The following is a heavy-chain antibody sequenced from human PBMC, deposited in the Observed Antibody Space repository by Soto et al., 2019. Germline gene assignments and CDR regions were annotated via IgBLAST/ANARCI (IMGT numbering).Heavy chain of an antibody. J-gene: IGHJ4*02. V-gene: IGHV3-74*01. CDR1: GFTFSSYW. CDR3: ARDDYGDLPDY. CDR2: INSDGSST. D-gene: IGHD4-17*01. Sequence: PGGSLRLSCAASGFTFSSYWMHWVRQAPGKGLVWASRINSDGSSTSYADSVKGRFTISRDNAKNTLYLQMNSLRAEDTAVYYCARDDYGDLPDYWGQGTLVTVSS.